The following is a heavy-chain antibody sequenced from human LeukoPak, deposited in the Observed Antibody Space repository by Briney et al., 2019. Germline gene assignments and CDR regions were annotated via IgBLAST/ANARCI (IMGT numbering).Heavy chain of an antibody. CDR3: ARGSTFGLPWFDP. V-gene: IGHV3-23*01. D-gene: IGHD3-16*01. J-gene: IGHJ5*02. Sequence: QPGGSLRLSCAASGFTFSSYAMSWVRQAPGKGLEWVSAISGSGGSTYYADSVKGRFTISRGNAKNSLYLQMNSLRAEDTAVYYCARGSTFGLPWFDPWGQGTLVTVSS. CDR1: GFTFSSYA. CDR2: ISGSGGST.